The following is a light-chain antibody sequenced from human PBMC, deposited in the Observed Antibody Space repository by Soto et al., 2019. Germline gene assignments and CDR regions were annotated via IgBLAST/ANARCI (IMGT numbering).Light chain of an antibody. CDR3: QQYNNWPPIT. CDR1: ESVRSY. J-gene: IGKJ5*01. V-gene: IGKV3-15*01. CDR2: GAS. Sequence: EVLMTQSPATLSVSPGERATLSCRASESVRSYLAWYQQKPGQAPRLLIYGASTRATGIPARFSGSGSGTEFTLTISSLQSEDFAIYYCQQYNNWPPITFGQGTRLEIK.